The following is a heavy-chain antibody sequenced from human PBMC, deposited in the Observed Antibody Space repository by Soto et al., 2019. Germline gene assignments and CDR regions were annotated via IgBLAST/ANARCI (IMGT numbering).Heavy chain of an antibody. CDR3: ARDWTDVTTTGIDY. J-gene: IGHJ4*02. D-gene: IGHD4-17*01. Sequence: PGGSLRLSCAASGFTLSSHWMSWVRQSPGKGLEWVANIKPDGSERYYVDSVKGRFTISRDNAKNSLYLQMNSLRAEDTAVYYCARDWTDVTTTGIDYWGQRILVTVSS. CDR2: IKPDGSER. V-gene: IGHV3-7*01. CDR1: GFTLSSHW.